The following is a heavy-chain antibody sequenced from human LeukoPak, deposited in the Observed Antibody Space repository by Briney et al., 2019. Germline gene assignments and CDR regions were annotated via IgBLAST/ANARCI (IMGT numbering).Heavy chain of an antibody. J-gene: IGHJ3*01. CDR1: GFSFSSYG. Sequence: PGGSLRLSCAASGFSFSSYGMHWVRQAPGKGLEWLTVISYDGNTIYCADYVKGRFTISRDNSKNTLYLQMNSLRIEDTAVYYCAKDLIVVGAHDSFDVWGQGTMVTVSS. CDR3: AKDLIVVGAHDSFDV. D-gene: IGHD1-26*01. CDR2: ISYDGNTI. V-gene: IGHV3-30*18.